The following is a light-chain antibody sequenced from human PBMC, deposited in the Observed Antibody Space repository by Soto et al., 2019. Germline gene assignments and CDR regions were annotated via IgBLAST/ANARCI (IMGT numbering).Light chain of an antibody. Sequence: EMVLTQSPATLSVSPGERATLSCRASQSISSNLAWYQQKPGQALRLLIYGASTRATGIPARFSGSGSGTEFTLTIGSLQSEDFAVYYCQQYNNWPRTFGQGTKVEIK. CDR3: QQYNNWPRT. CDR1: QSISSN. V-gene: IGKV3-15*01. CDR2: GAS. J-gene: IGKJ2*01.